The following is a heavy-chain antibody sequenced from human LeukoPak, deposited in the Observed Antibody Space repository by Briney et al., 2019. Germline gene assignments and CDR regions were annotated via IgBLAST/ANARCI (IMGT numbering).Heavy chain of an antibody. Sequence: ASAKVSCKASGGTFSSYAIRWVRQAPGQGLEWMGRIIPILGIANYAQKFQGRVTITADKSTSTAYMELSSLRSEDTAVYYCARGRPDSSGYYYLFDYWGQGTLVTVSS. CDR2: IIPILGIA. CDR1: GGTFSSYA. D-gene: IGHD3-22*01. J-gene: IGHJ4*02. CDR3: ARGRPDSSGYYYLFDY. V-gene: IGHV1-69*04.